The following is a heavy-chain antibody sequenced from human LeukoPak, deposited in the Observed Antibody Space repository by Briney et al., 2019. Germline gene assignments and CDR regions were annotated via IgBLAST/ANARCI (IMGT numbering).Heavy chain of an antibody. J-gene: IGHJ4*02. CDR3: ARGLRFGGGFDS. D-gene: IGHD3-16*01. Sequence: TSETLSLTCTVSGYSISSGYYWGWIRQPPGKGLEWIGSIYHSGSTNYNPSLKSRVTISVDTSKNQFSLKLSSVTAADTAVYYCARGLRFGGGFDSWGQGTLLTVSS. V-gene: IGHV4-38-2*02. CDR2: IYHSGST. CDR1: GYSISSGYY.